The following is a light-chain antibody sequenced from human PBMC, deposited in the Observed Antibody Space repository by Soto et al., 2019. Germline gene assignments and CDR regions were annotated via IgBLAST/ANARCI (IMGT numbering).Light chain of an antibody. CDR1: QSVSNNY. Sequence: VLPQSPLTLPLPPVERATFSCIASQSVSNNYLAWYQQKPGQAPRLLIYGASNRATGLPSRFTGSGSRTDFTLTISSLQPEDFATYYCQQGSSTRLTFGQGTKVEI. J-gene: IGKJ1*01. CDR3: QQGSSTRLT. CDR2: GAS. V-gene: IGKV3-20*02.